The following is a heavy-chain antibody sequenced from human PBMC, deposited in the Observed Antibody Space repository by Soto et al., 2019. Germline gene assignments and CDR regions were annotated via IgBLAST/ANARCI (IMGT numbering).Heavy chain of an antibody. J-gene: IGHJ4*01. Sequence: GGSLRLSCAASGFTFSSYAMSWVRQTPGKGLEWVSGIGGSGGRTYYADSVKGRFTISRDNSKNILYLQMNSLRAEDTAVYYSFTDRWHFDYINLLEYWGQGTLDNVSS. CDR3: FTDRWHFDYINLLEY. D-gene: IGHD4-4*01. CDR2: IGGSGGRT. CDR1: GFTFSSYA. V-gene: IGHV3-23*01.